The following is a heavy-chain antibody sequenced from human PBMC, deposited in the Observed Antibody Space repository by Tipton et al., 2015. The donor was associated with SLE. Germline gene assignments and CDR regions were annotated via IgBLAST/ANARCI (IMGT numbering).Heavy chain of an antibody. V-gene: IGHV4-59*04. CDR1: GGSISSYY. D-gene: IGHD2/OR15-2a*01. CDR2: VSHGGST. J-gene: IGHJ4*02. Sequence: LRLTCTVSGGSISSYYWSWIRQPPGKGLEWIGSVSHGGSTYYNPSLNSRVTMSVDTSQNQFSLNLRSVTAADTAVYYCVRHFSTVIQGPLYFDYWGQGTLVTVSS. CDR3: VRHFSTVIQGPLYFDY.